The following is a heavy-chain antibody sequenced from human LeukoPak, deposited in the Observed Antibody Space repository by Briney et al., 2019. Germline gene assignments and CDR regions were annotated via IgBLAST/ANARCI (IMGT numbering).Heavy chain of an antibody. CDR2: ISSSSSYI. CDR3: ASAYSGSYYFDY. D-gene: IGHD1-26*01. Sequence: GGSLRLSCAASGFIFSSYSMNWVRQAPGKGLEWVSSISSSSSYIYYADSVKGRFTISRDNAKNSLYLQMNSLRAEDTAVYYCASAYSGSYYFDYWGQGTLVTVSS. J-gene: IGHJ4*02. CDR1: GFIFSSYS. V-gene: IGHV3-21*01.